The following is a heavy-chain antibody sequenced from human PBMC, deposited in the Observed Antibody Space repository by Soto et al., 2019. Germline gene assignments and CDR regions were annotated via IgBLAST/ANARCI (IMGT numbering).Heavy chain of an antibody. Sequence: VHLVESGGGLVNPGGSLRLSCTASGFSISTYSLQWVRQVPGKGLEWVAVISHDGSEKYYGDSVKGRFTISRDNPKNTVYLQMNSLRPEDTAVYYCARAAAYFYHYYYAMDVWGQGTAVTVSS. CDR2: ISHDGSEK. D-gene: IGHD6-13*01. J-gene: IGHJ6*02. V-gene: IGHV3-30-3*01. CDR3: ARAAAYFYHYYYAMDV. CDR1: GFSISTYS.